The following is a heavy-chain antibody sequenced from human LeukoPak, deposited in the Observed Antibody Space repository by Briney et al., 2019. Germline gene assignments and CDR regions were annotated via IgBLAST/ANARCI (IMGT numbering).Heavy chain of an antibody. CDR2: IIPIFGTA. CDR3: ARDGSKGHAPVDTATTLPEY. J-gene: IGHJ4*02. V-gene: IGHV1-69*13. D-gene: IGHD5-18*01. CDR1: GGTFSSYA. Sequence: VASVKVSCKASGGTFSSYAISWVRQAPGQGLEWMGGIIPIFGTANYAQKFQGRVTITADESTSTAYMELSSLRSEDTAVYYCARDGSKGHAPVDTATTLPEYWGQGTLVTVSS.